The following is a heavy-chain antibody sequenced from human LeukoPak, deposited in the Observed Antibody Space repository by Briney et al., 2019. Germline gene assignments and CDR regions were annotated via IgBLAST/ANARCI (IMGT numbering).Heavy chain of an antibody. Sequence: GESLKISCKGSGYSFTSYWIAWVRQMPGKGLEWMGIIYPGDSDTRYSPSFQGQVTISADRSISTAYLQWSSLKASDTAMYYCARRGTAMTGFFDYWGQGTLVTVSS. D-gene: IGHD5-18*01. CDR2: IYPGDSDT. J-gene: IGHJ4*02. CDR1: GYSFTSYW. CDR3: ARRGTAMTGFFDY. V-gene: IGHV5-51*01.